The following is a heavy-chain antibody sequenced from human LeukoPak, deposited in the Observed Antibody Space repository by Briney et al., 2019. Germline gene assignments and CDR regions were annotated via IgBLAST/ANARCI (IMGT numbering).Heavy chain of an antibody. D-gene: IGHD3-22*01. CDR2: MNPNSGNT. CDR3: ARDRDTMIVVVIGAFGI. CDR1: GYTFTSYD. V-gene: IGHV1-8*01. J-gene: IGHJ3*02. Sequence: GASVKVSCKASGYTFTSYDINWVRQATGQGLEWMGWMNPNSGNTGYAQKFQDRVAMTRDTSITTAYLEVSRLTYDDTAVYYCARDRDTMIVVVIGAFGIWGQGTMVTVSS.